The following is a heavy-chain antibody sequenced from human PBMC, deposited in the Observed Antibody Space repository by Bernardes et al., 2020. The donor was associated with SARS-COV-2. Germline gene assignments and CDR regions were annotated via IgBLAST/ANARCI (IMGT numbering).Heavy chain of an antibody. Sequence: GGSLRLSCAASGFTFSSYWMHWVRQAPGKGLVWVSRINSDGSSTSYADSVKGRFTISRDNAKNTLYLQMNSLRAEDTAVYYCARVDGRGYSSSWYFGYTLTTEPRNNYGMDVWGQGTTVTVSS. D-gene: IGHD6-13*01. CDR1: GFTFSSYW. CDR2: INSDGSST. V-gene: IGHV3-74*01. J-gene: IGHJ6*02. CDR3: ARVDGRGYSSSWYFGYTLTTEPRNNYGMDV.